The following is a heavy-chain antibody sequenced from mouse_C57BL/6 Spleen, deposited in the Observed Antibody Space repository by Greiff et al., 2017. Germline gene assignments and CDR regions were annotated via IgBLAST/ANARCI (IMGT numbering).Heavy chain of an antibody. J-gene: IGHJ2*01. CDR2: FNPNYGTT. D-gene: IGHD3-2*02. CDR3: ARSGTAQASGYFDY. Sequence: VQLQQSGPELVKPGASVKISCKASGYSFTDYNMNWVKQSNGKSLEWIGVFNPNYGTTSYNQKFKGKATLTVDQSSSTAYMQLNSLTSEDSAVYYCARSGTAQASGYFDYWGQGTTLTVSS. CDR1: GYSFTDYN. V-gene: IGHV1-39*01.